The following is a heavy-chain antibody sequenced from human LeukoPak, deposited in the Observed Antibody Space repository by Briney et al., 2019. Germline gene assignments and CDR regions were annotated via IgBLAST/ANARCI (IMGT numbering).Heavy chain of an antibody. Sequence: GGSLRLSCTASGFTFGDYAMSWFRQAPGKGLEWVGRCRNKANSYATEYAASVKGRFTISRDDSKNSLYLQMNSLRAEDTAVYYCTRDQPNWALAASWGQGTLVTVSS. V-gene: IGHV3-72*01. CDR3: TRDQPNWALAAS. J-gene: IGHJ4*02. D-gene: IGHD6-19*01. CDR1: GFTFGDYA. CDR2: CRNKANSYAT.